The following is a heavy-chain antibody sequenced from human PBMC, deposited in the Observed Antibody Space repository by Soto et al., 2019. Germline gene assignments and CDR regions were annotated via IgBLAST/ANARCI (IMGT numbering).Heavy chain of an antibody. J-gene: IGHJ4*02. V-gene: IGHV3-23*01. Sequence: GGSLRLSCAASGFTFSSYAMSWVRQAPGKGLEWVSAISGSGGSTYYADSVKGRFTISRDNSKNTLYLQMNSLRAEDTAVYYCAKSTYRLRRDYIWGSYRYPDYWGQGTLVTVSS. CDR2: ISGSGGST. CDR1: GFTFSSYA. CDR3: AKSTYRLRRDYIWGSYRYPDY. D-gene: IGHD3-16*02.